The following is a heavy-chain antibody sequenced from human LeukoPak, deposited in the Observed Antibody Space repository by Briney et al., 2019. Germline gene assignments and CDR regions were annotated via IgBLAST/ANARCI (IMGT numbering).Heavy chain of an antibody. Sequence: GGSLRLSCAASGFTFSSYWMHRVRQAPGKGLVWVSRISSDGSSTHYADSVKGRFTVSRDNAKNTLFLQMNSLRAEDTAVYYCASQFSGGGHWGQGTLVTVSS. D-gene: IGHD3-10*01. V-gene: IGHV3-74*01. J-gene: IGHJ4*02. CDR1: GFTFSSYW. CDR2: ISSDGSST. CDR3: ASQFSGGGH.